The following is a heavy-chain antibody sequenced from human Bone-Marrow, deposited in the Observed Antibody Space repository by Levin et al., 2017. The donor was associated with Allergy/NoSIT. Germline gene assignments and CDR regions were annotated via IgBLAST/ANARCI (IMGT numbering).Heavy chain of an antibody. CDR2: IDWDDDK. J-gene: IGHJ4*02. CDR3: ARILKTYYYDSSGYYYFGAFDY. Sequence: SGPTLVKPTQTLTLTCTFSGFSLSTSGMCVSWIRQPPGKALEWLALIDWDDDKYYSTSLKTRLTISKDTSKNQVVLTMTNMDPVDTATYYCARILKTYYYDSSGYYYFGAFDYWGQGTLVTVSS. V-gene: IGHV2-70*01. CDR1: GFSLSTSGMC. D-gene: IGHD3-22*01.